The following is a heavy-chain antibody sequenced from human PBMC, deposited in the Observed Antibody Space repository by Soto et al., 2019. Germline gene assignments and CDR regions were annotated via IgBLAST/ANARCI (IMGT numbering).Heavy chain of an antibody. CDR1: GFSFDDYA. CDR3: AKSTGGTANGMGV. CDR2: ISWNSGTI. D-gene: IGHD2-8*02. J-gene: IGHJ6*02. Sequence: EVQVVESGGGLVQPGRSLRLSCAASGFSFDDYAMNWVRQAPGKGLEWVSGISWNSGTIGYADSVKGRFTISRDNAKNSLYLQRNSLRAEDTALYYCAKSTGGTANGMGVWGQGTTVTVS. V-gene: IGHV3-9*01.